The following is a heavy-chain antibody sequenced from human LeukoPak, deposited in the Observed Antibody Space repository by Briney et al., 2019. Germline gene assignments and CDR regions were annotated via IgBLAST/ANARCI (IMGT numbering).Heavy chain of an antibody. CDR1: GFTFSSYW. CDR3: AREGFWSGPNWFDP. V-gene: IGHV3-7*01. Sequence: PGGSLRLSCAASGFTFSSYWMSWVRQAPGKGLKWVANIKQDGSEKYYVDSVKGRFTISRDNAKNSLYLQMNSLRAEDTAVYYCAREGFWSGPNWFDPWGQGTLVTVSS. D-gene: IGHD3-3*01. J-gene: IGHJ5*02. CDR2: IKQDGSEK.